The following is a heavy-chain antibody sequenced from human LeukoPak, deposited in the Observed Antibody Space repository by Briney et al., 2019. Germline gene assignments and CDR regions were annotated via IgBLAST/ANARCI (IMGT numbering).Heavy chain of an antibody. CDR1: GGSISSSSYY. CDR3: ARLGRVSVRYYYDSSGYYYFDY. J-gene: IGHJ4*02. Sequence: SETLSLTCTVSGGSISSSSYYWGWTRQPPGKGLEWIGSIYYSGSTYYNPSFKSRVTISVDTSKNQFSLKLSSVTAVDTAVYYCARLGRVSVRYYYDSSGYYYFDYWGQGTLVTVSS. D-gene: IGHD3-22*01. CDR2: IYYSGST. V-gene: IGHV4-39*07.